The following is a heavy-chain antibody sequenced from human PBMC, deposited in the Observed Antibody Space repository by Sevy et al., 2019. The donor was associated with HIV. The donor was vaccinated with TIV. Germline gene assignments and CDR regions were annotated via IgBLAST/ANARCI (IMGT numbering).Heavy chain of an antibody. D-gene: IGHD6-13*01. CDR3: AKDGSSSYGMDV. CDR2: ISYDGSNK. CDR1: GFTFSSYG. Sequence: GGSLRLSCAASGFTFSSYGMHWVRHAPGKGLEWVAVISYDGSNKYYADSVKGRFTISRDNSKNTLYLQMNSLRAEDTAVYYCAKDGSSSYGMDVWGQGTTVTVSS. V-gene: IGHV3-30*18. J-gene: IGHJ6*02.